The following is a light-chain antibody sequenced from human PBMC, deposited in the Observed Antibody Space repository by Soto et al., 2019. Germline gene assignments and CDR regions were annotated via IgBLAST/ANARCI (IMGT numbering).Light chain of an antibody. CDR2: DAS. CDR3: QQRSNWPLT. Sequence: EIVLTQSPATLSLSPGERATLSCRASQSVSSYLAWYQQKPGQAPRLLIYDASNRATGIPARFSGSGSGTDFTLTISSLEPADLAVYSCQQRSNWPLTFGGGTKVEIK. J-gene: IGKJ4*01. V-gene: IGKV3-11*01. CDR1: QSVSSY.